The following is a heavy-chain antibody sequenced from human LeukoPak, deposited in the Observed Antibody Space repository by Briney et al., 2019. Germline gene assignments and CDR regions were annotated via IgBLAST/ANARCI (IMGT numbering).Heavy chain of an antibody. V-gene: IGHV4-59*01. CDR2: ISYSGNT. CDR1: GGSISNYY. J-gene: IGHJ4*02. Sequence: SETLSLTCTVSGGSISNYYWTWIRQPPGKGLEWIGFISYSGNTNYNPSLKSRVTISLDTSKNQFSLKLISVTAADTAVYYCARDHLPGYYYFDYWGQGTLVTVSS. CDR3: ARDHLPGYYYFDY. D-gene: IGHD1-26*01.